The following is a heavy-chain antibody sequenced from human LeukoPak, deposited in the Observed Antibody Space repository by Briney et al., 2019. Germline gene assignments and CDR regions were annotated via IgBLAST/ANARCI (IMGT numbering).Heavy chain of an antibody. J-gene: IGHJ4*02. V-gene: IGHV3-20*04. D-gene: IGHD3-3*01. CDR1: GFTFDDYG. CDR3: ARGIRFLEWLSGSDY. Sequence: GGSLRLSCAASGFTFDDYGMSWVRQAPGKGLEWVSGINWNGGSTGYADSVKGRFTSSRDNAKNSLYLQMNSLRVEDTALYYCARGIRFLEWLSGSDYWGQGTLVTVSS. CDR2: INWNGGST.